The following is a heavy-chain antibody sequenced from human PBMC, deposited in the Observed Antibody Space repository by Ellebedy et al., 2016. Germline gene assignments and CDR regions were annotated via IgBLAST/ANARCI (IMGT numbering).Heavy chain of an antibody. D-gene: IGHD4-11*01. J-gene: IGHJ1*01. CDR1: GFTFSSYA. V-gene: IGHV3-23*01. CDR2: ISGSGGST. Sequence: GESLKISXAASGFTFSSYAMSWVRQAPGKGLEWVSAISGSGGSTYYADSVKGRFTISRDNSKNTLYLQMNSLRAEDTAVYYCANYPLDYSNYRIYPFFQHWGQGTLVTVSS. CDR3: ANYPLDYSNYRIYPFFQH.